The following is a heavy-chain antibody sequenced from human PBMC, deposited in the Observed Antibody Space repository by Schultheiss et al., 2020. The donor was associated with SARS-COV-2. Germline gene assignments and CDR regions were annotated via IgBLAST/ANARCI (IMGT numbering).Heavy chain of an antibody. CDR1: GGSISSYY. CDR2: IYHRGST. CDR3: AKETDREDRNWFDP. V-gene: IGHV4-59*01. Sequence: SQTLSLTCTVSGGSISSYYWSWIRQPPGKGLEWIGYIYHRGSTKYNPSLESRFTMSVDTSKIQFSLKLPSVTAADTAVYFCAKETDREDRNWFDPWGQGIVVTGSS. J-gene: IGHJ5*02.